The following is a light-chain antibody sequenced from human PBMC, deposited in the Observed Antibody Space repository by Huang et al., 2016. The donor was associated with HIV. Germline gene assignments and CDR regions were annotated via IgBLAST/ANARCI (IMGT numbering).Light chain of an antibody. V-gene: IGKV3-15*01. CDR3: QQYNNWPPIT. Sequence: EIVMTQSPVTLSVSPGERATLSCRASQSVSSNLAWYQQKPGQAPRLLIYGASTRATGVPARFSGSWSGTEFTLTISSLQSEDFALYYCQQYNNWPPITFGQGTRLEIK. J-gene: IGKJ5*01. CDR2: GAS. CDR1: QSVSSN.